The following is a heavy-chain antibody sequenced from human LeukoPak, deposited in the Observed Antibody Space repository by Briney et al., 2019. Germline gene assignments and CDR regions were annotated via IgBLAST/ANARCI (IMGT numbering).Heavy chain of an antibody. J-gene: IGHJ5*02. CDR1: GGSISSGGYL. V-gene: IGHV4-31*03. CDR2: IYHSGSA. Sequence: SETLSLTCTVSGGSISSGGYLWSWIRQHPGKGLEWIGYIYHSGSAYRNPSLKSRITISVDTSKNQFSLKLTSVTAADTAMYYCARVHESSSRGWFDPWGQGSLVTVSS. CDR3: ARVHESSSRGWFDP. D-gene: IGHD3-22*01.